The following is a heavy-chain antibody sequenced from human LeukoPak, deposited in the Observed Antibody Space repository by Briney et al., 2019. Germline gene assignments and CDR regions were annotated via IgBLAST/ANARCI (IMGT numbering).Heavy chain of an antibody. D-gene: IGHD6-25*01. V-gene: IGHV4-59*01. CDR2: IYYSGST. CDR3: ARHARRCLDAFDI. J-gene: IGHJ3*02. CDR1: GGSISSYY. Sequence: SETLSLTCTVSGGSISSYYWSWIRQPPGKGLEWIGYIYYSGSTNYNPSLKSRVTISVDTSKNQFSLKLSSVTAADTPIYYCARHARRCLDAFDIWGQGTMVTVSS.